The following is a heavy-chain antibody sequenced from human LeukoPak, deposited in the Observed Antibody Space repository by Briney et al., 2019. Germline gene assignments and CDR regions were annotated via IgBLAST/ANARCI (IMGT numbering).Heavy chain of an antibody. CDR1: GLTFGNYW. Sequence: GGSLRLSCVVSGLTFGNYWMSGVGQAPGKGLEGVADIKEDGSKMYYVDSAKGRFTIPRANAKNPVYLQMNSLRAEDTAIYYCARDFGDSSGWYNDYWGQGTLVTVSS. CDR3: ARDFGDSSGWYNDY. CDR2: IKEDGSKM. V-gene: IGHV3-7*03. J-gene: IGHJ4*02. D-gene: IGHD6-19*01.